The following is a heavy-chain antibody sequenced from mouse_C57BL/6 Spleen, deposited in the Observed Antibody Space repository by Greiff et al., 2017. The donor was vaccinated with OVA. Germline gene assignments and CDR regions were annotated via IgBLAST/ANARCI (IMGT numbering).Heavy chain of an antibody. CDR2: IYPGDGDT. Sequence: LMEPGASVKISCKASGYAFSSSWMNWVKQRPGKGLEWIGRIYPGDGDTNYNGKFKGKATLTADKSSSTAYMQLSSLTSEDSAVYFCTYGNYVRFDYWGQGTTLTVSS. CDR3: TYGNYVRFDY. D-gene: IGHD2-1*01. V-gene: IGHV1-82*01. CDR1: GYAFSSSW. J-gene: IGHJ2*01.